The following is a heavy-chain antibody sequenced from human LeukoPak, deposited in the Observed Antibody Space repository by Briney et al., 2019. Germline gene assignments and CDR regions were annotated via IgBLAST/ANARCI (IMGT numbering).Heavy chain of an antibody. CDR1: GFTFNSYA. V-gene: IGHV3-48*02. D-gene: IGHD1-26*01. CDR2: TSSVSSPI. CDR3: ARVVGPYYGMDV. Sequence: GGSLRLSCAASGFTFNSYAMSWVRQAPGKGLEWVSYTSSVSSPIYYVDSVKGRFTISRDNAKNSLYLHMNSLRDEDTAVYYCARVVGPYYGMDVWGQGTTVTVSS. J-gene: IGHJ6*02.